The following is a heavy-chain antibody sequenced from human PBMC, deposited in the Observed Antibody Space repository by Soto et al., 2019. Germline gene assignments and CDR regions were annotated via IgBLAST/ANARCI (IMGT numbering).Heavy chain of an antibody. Sequence: SETLSLTCTVSGGSISSYYWSWIRQPPGKGLEWIGDIYYSGSTNYNPSLKSRVTISVDTSKSQFSLKLSSVTAADTAVYYCARVRSGGSSSWYGSHYYYGMDVWGQGTTVTVSS. CDR1: GGSISSYY. CDR3: ARVRSGGSSSWYGSHYYYGMDV. CDR2: IYYSGST. D-gene: IGHD6-13*01. J-gene: IGHJ6*02. V-gene: IGHV4-59*12.